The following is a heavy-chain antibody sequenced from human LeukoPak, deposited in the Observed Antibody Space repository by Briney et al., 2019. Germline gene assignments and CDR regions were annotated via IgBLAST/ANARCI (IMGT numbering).Heavy chain of an antibody. J-gene: IGHJ6*03. Sequence: PSETLSLTCTVSGGSISSSSYYWGWIRQPPGKGLEWIGSIYYSGSTYYNPSLKSRVTISVDTSKNQFSLKLSSVTAADTAVYYCARVKGSSWRYYYYMDVWGKGTTVTVSS. D-gene: IGHD6-13*01. V-gene: IGHV4-39*07. CDR2: IYYSGST. CDR3: ARVKGSSWRYYYYMDV. CDR1: GGSISSSSYY.